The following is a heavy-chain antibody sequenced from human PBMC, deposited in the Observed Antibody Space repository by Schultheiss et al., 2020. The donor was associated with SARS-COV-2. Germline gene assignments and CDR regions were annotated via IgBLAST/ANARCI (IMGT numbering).Heavy chain of an antibody. CDR3: ASELVRSDAFDI. Sequence: GGSLRLSWAASGFTFSSYAMSWVRQAPGKGLEWVSVIYSGGSTYYADSVKGRFTISRDNSKNTLYLQMNSLRAEDTAVYYCASELVRSDAFDIWGQGTMVTVSS. V-gene: IGHV3-66*01. D-gene: IGHD6-6*01. J-gene: IGHJ3*02. CDR1: GFTFSSYA. CDR2: IYSGGST.